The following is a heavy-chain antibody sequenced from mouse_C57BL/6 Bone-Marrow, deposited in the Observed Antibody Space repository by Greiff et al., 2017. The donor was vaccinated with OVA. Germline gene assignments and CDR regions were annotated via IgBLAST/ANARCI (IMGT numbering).Heavy chain of an antibody. V-gene: IGHV6-3*01. D-gene: IGHD2-12*01. CDR3: TGYDGGFDY. Sequence: EVQGVESGGGLVQPGGSMKLSCVASGFTFSNYWMNWVRQSPEKGLEWVAQIRLKSDNYATHYAESVKGRFTISRDDSKSSVYLQMNNLRAEDTGIYYCTGYDGGFDYWGQGTTLTVSS. CDR1: GFTFSNYW. J-gene: IGHJ2*01. CDR2: IRLKSDNYAT.